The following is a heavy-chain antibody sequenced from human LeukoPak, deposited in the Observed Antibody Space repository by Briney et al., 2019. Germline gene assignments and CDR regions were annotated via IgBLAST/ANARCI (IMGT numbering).Heavy chain of an antibody. D-gene: IGHD3-3*01. CDR3: ARDRGYDFWSGYSAGGDGMDV. Sequence: SETLSLTCTVSGGSISSGGYYWSWIRQHPGKGLEWFGYIYYSGSPYYNPSLKSRVTISVDTSKNQFSLKLSSVTAADTAVYYCARDRGYDFWSGYSAGGDGMDVWGQGTTVTVSS. CDR2: IYYSGSP. V-gene: IGHV4-31*03. CDR1: GGSISSGGYY. J-gene: IGHJ6*02.